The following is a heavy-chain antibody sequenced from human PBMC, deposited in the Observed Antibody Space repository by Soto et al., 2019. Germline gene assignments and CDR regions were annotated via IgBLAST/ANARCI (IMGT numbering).Heavy chain of an antibody. CDR1: GYRFTTYA. Sequence: QVQLVQSETEVKKPGASVKVSCKASGYRFTTYAITWVRQAPGQGLEWMGWISPHNNNPEYVQKFQGRVAMTADTSTSTTYMEVRSLRSDDTALYYCARGKFYFDNWGQGTLVTVSS. J-gene: IGHJ4*02. V-gene: IGHV1-18*01. CDR2: ISPHNNNP. CDR3: ARGKFYFDN.